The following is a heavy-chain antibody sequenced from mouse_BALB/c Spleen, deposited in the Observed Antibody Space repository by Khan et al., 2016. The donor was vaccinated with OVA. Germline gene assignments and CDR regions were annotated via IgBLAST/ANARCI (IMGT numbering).Heavy chain of an antibody. CDR2: IWSDGST. D-gene: IGHD2-10*01. Sequence: VQLKESGPGLVAPSQSLSITCTISGFSLTNYGVHWVRQPPGKGLEWLVVIWSDGSTTYNSTLKSRLSNSKDNSKSQVFLKMNSLQTDDTAMYYCARQPYYHYYVMDYWGQGTSVTVSS. V-gene: IGHV2-6-1*01. CDR1: GFSLTNYG. CDR3: ARQPYYHYYVMDY. J-gene: IGHJ4*01.